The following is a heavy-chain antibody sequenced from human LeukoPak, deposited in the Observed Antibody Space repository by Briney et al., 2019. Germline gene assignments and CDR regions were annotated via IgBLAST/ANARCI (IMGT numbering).Heavy chain of an antibody. Sequence: GGSLRLSCAASGFTFSSYSMNWVRQAPGKGLEWVSSISSSSSYIYYADSVKGRFTISRDNAKNSLYLQMSSLRVEDTAVYYCARDIGQDIVVVVAATRAFDIWGQGTMVTVSS. J-gene: IGHJ3*02. CDR3: ARDIGQDIVVVVAATRAFDI. D-gene: IGHD2-15*01. CDR2: ISSSSSYI. V-gene: IGHV3-21*06. CDR1: GFTFSSYS.